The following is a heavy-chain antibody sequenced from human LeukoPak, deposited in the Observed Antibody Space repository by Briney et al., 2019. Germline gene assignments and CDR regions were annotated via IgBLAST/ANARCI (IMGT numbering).Heavy chain of an antibody. V-gene: IGHV4-4*07. Sequence: PSETLSLTCTVSGGSISSYYWSWIRQPPGKGLEWIGRIYTSGSTNYNPSLKSRVTMSVDTSKNQFSLKLSSVTAADTAVYYCARVRNVGGYYDSSGPYYFDYWGQGTLVTVSS. CDR1: GGSISSYY. D-gene: IGHD3-22*01. J-gene: IGHJ4*02. CDR2: IYTSGST. CDR3: ARVRNVGGYYDSSGPYYFDY.